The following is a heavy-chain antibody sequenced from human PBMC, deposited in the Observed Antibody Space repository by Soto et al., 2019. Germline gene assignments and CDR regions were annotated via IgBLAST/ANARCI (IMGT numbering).Heavy chain of an antibody. J-gene: IGHJ4*02. CDR2: IYYSGST. V-gene: IGHV4-39*01. D-gene: IGHD5-12*01. CDR1: GGSISSSSYY. Sequence: SETLSLTWTVSGGSISSSSYYWGWIRQPPGKGLEWTGSIYYSGSTYYNPSLKSRVTISVDTSKNQFSLKLSSVTAADTAVYYCARQEDSGYDSTWYFDYWGQGTLVTVSS. CDR3: ARQEDSGYDSTWYFDY.